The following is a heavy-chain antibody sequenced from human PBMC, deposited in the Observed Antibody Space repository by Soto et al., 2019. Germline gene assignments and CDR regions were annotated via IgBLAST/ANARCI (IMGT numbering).Heavy chain of an antibody. D-gene: IGHD3-22*01. J-gene: IGHJ2*01. CDR1: GFTFSNAW. CDR3: STSANYHDNRRCRGYFDV. Sequence: EVQVVESGGGLVKPGGSLRLSCAASGFTFSNAWMSWVRQAPGKGLEWVARIKSKTDGGTPDYAAPVKGRFIISRDDSKTTLYLQVNSLKTEDTAVYYCSTSANYHDNRRCRGYFDVWGRGTLVTVSS. V-gene: IGHV3-15*01. CDR2: IKSKTDGGTP.